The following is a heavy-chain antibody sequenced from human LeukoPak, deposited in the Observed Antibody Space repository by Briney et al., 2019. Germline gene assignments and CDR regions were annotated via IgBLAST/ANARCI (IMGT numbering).Heavy chain of an antibody. J-gene: IGHJ4*02. V-gene: IGHV3-33*01. CDR1: GFTFSSYG. Sequence: GRSLRLSCAASGFTFSSYGVHWVRQAPGKGLEWVAVIWYDGSNKYYADSVKGRFTISRDNSKNTLYLQMNSLRAEDTAVYYCASGYDILTGLQADYWGQGTLVTVSS. CDR3: ASGYDILTGLQADY. D-gene: IGHD3-9*01. CDR2: IWYDGSNK.